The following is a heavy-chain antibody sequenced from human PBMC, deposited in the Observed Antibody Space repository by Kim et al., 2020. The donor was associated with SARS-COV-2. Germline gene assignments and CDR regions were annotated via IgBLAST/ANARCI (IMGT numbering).Heavy chain of an antibody. CDR1: GYDFTIYW. V-gene: IGHV5-10-1*01. CDR3: ARHQREAWRFDL. Sequence: GESLKISCKGSGYDFTIYWISWVRQMPGKGLEWMGRIDPSDSYTNYSPSFQGHVTIPADKSINTAYLQWSGLKASDTAMYYCARHQREAWRFDLWGQGTLVPVSS. D-gene: IGHD1-26*01. J-gene: IGHJ4*02. CDR2: IDPSDSYT.